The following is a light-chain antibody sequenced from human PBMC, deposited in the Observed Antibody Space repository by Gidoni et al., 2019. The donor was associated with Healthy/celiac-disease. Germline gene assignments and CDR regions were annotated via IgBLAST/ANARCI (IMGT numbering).Light chain of an antibody. V-gene: IGKV1-39*01. Sequence: DIQMTQSPSSLSASVGDRVTITCRASQSISSYLNWYQQKPGKAPKLLIYAASSLQSGVPSRFSGSGSGTDVTLTISSLQPEDFATYYGQQSDSTLPWTFXQXTKVXIK. CDR1: QSISSY. CDR2: AAS. J-gene: IGKJ1*01. CDR3: QQSDSTLPWT.